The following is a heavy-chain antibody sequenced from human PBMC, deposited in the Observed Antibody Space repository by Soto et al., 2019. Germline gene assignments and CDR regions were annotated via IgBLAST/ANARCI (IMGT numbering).Heavy chain of an antibody. D-gene: IGHD1-1*01. Sequence: EVQLLESGGGLVQPGGSLRLSCAASGFTFSSYAISWVRQAPGKGLEWVSAISGSGGSTYYADSVKGRFTISRDNSKNTLYLQMNSLRAEDTAVYYCAKDLIWNQNYFDYWGQGTLVTVSS. J-gene: IGHJ4*02. CDR1: GFTFSSYA. CDR2: ISGSGGST. CDR3: AKDLIWNQNYFDY. V-gene: IGHV3-23*01.